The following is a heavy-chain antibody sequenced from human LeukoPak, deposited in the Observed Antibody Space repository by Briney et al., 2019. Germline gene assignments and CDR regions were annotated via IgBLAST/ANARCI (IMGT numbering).Heavy chain of an antibody. V-gene: IGHV4-61*02. J-gene: IGHJ4*02. Sequence: SETLSLTCTVSGGSISSGSYYWSWIRQPAGKGLEWIGRIYTSGSTNYNPSLKSRVTISVDTSKNQFSLKLSSVTAADTAVYYCARDKSADYWGQGTLITVSS. CDR3: ARDKSADY. CDR2: IYTSGST. CDR1: GGSISSGSYY.